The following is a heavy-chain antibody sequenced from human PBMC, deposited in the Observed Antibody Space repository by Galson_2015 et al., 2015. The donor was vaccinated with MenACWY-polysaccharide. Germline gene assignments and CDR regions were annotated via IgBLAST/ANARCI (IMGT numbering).Heavy chain of an antibody. J-gene: IGHJ3*02. CDR3: ARQVIVVVTASFPDVFDI. Sequence: KGRFTISRDNAKNSLYLQMNSLRAEDTAVYYCARQVIVVVTASFPDVFDIWGQGTMVTVSS. D-gene: IGHD2-21*02. V-gene: IGHV3-11*06.